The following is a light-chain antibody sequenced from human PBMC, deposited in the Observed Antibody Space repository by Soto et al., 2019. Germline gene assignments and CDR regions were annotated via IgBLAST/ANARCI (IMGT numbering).Light chain of an antibody. Sequence: EIVLTQSPGTLSLSPGERATLSCRASQSVSSSYLAWYQQKPGQAPRLLIYGASSRATGIPDRFSGSGSGKDFTLTINRLEPEDFAVYYSQKNGSSFDQGNKVEIK. CDR2: GAS. J-gene: IGKJ1*01. CDR3: QKNGSS. V-gene: IGKV3-20*01. CDR1: QSVSSSY.